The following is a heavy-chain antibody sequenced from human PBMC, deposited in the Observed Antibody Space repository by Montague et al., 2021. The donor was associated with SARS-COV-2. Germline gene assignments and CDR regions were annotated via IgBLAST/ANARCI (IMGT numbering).Heavy chain of an antibody. Sequence: SETLSLTCAVHGTSFSGYYWNWIRQAPGKGLEWIGEINHGGSTKYSPSLKSRLTTSADTSKNQFSLKLTSMAAADTAVYYCARLRDGVVPSPILGVGPYYSYYYMDVWGRGTTVTVSS. CDR3: ARLRDGVVPSPILGVGPYYSYYYMDV. J-gene: IGHJ6*03. V-gene: IGHV4-34*01. CDR1: GTSFSGYY. CDR2: INHGGST. D-gene: IGHD3-10*01.